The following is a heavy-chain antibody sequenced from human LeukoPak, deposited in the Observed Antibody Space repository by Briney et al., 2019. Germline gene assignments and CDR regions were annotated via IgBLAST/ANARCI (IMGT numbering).Heavy chain of an antibody. CDR2: ISGLSSHI. V-gene: IGHV3-21*01. CDR1: GFTFTDYD. D-gene: IGHD6-13*01. J-gene: IGHJ4*02. Sequence: GGSLRLSCSASGFTFTDYDMTWFRQAPGKGLEWVSSISGLSSHIYYGDSVKGRFSISRDNAKNSLYLQMKSLGAEDTAVYYCGRAFPPLRTSSAGDLWGQGTLVTVSS. CDR3: GRAFPPLRTSSAGDL.